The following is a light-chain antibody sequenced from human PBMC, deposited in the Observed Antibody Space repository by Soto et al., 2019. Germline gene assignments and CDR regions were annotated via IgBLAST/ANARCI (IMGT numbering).Light chain of an antibody. CDR3: HQYNNLWT. V-gene: IGKV3-20*01. J-gene: IGKJ1*01. CDR2: GAS. CDR1: QSVSSSY. Sequence: EIVLTQSPGTLSLSPGERAALSYRASQSVSSSYLAWYQQKPGQAPRLLIYGASSRATGIPARFSGSGSGTEFTLTISSLQSEDFGVYYCHQYNNLWTFGQGTKVDIK.